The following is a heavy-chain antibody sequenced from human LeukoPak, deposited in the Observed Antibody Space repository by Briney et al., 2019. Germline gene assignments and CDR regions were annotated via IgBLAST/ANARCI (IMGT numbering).Heavy chain of an antibody. CDR1: GYTFTSFV. CDR2: INTITGNP. V-gene: IGHV7-4-1*02. J-gene: IGHJ5*02. Sequence: ASVKVSCKASGYTFTSFVINWVRQAPGQGPEWMGWINTITGNPTYAQGFTGRFVFSLDTSVSTAYLQISSLKAEDTAVCYCARAGSWLRWKGYNWFDPWGQGTLVTVSS. CDR3: ARAGSWLRWKGYNWFDP. D-gene: IGHD4-23*01.